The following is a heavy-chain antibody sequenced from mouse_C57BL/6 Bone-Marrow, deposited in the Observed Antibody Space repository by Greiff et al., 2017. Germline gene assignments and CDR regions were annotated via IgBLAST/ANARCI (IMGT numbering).Heavy chain of an antibody. CDR3: ARGDDHYFDY. D-gene: IGHD2-3*01. CDR2: IDPETGGT. Sequence: QVQLQQPGAELVMPGASVKLSCKASGYTFTDYEMHWVKQTPVHGLEWIGAIDPETGGTAYNQKFKGKAILTADKSSSTAYMELRSLTSEDSAVYYCARGDDHYFDYWGQGTTLTVSS. CDR1: GYTFTDYE. V-gene: IGHV1-15*01. J-gene: IGHJ2*01.